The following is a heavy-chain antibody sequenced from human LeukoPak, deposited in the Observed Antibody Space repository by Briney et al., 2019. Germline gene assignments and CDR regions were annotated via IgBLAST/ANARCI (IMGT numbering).Heavy chain of an antibody. Sequence: ASVKVSCEASGGTFSSYAISWVRQAPGQGLEWMGWINPNSGGTNYAQKFQGRVTMTRDTSISTAYMELSRLRSDDTAVYYCARGRYYYDSSGSFDYWGQGTLVTVSS. CDR3: ARGRYYYDSSGSFDY. V-gene: IGHV1-2*02. CDR2: INPNSGGT. CDR1: GGTFSSYA. J-gene: IGHJ4*02. D-gene: IGHD3-22*01.